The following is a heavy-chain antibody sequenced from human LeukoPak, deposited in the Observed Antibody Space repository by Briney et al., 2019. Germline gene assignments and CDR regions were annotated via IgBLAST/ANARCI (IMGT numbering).Heavy chain of an antibody. Sequence: KPSETLSLTCTVSGGSISSSSYYWGWIRQPPGKGLEWIGSIYYSGSTYYNPSLKSRVTISVDTSKNQFSLKLSSVTAADTAVYYCAGVQSRLSWFDPWGQGTLVTVSS. CDR3: AGVQSRLSWFDP. CDR1: GGSISSSSYY. V-gene: IGHV4-39*07. J-gene: IGHJ5*02. CDR2: IYYSGST.